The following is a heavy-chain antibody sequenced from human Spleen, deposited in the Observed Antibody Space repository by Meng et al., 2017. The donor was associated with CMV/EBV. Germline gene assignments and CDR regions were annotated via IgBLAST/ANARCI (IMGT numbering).Heavy chain of an antibody. CDR1: GFTFSTYG. CDR3: ASGLATYYFDY. CDR2: ISWNSGSI. Sequence: SLKISCAASGFTFSTYGMSWVRQAPGKGLEWVSGISWNSGSIAYGDSVKGRITISRDNAKNSLYLQMNSLRAEDTAVYYCASGLATYYFDYWGQGTLVTVSS. D-gene: IGHD5-12*01. J-gene: IGHJ4*02. V-gene: IGHV3-9*01.